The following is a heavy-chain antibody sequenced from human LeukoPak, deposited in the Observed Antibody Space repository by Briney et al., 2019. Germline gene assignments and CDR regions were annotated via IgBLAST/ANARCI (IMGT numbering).Heavy chain of an antibody. CDR3: ARDSSSSPDYCYYYDMDV. V-gene: IGHV1-18*04. D-gene: IGHD6-6*01. CDR1: GYTFTSYY. J-gene: IGHJ6*03. CDR2: ISAYNGNT. Sequence: ASVKVSCKASGYTFTSYYMHWVRQAPGQGLEWMGWISAYNGNTNYAQKLQGRVTMTTDTSTSTAYMELRSLSSDDTAVYYCARDSSSSPDYCYYYDMDVWGKGTTVTVSS.